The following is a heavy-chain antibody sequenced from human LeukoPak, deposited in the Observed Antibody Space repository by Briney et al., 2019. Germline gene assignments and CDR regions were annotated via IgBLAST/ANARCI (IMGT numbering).Heavy chain of an antibody. D-gene: IGHD1-14*01. V-gene: IGHV3-66*01. J-gene: IGHJ4*02. CDR1: GFNVSSNY. CDR2: IYSGGST. CDR3: AREMDRTFDY. Sequence: GGSLRLSCAASGFNVSSNYMSWVRQAPGKGLEWVSVIYSGGSTYYADSVKGRSTISRDNSKNTLYLQMNSLRAEDTAVYYCAREMDRTFDYWGQGTLVTVSS.